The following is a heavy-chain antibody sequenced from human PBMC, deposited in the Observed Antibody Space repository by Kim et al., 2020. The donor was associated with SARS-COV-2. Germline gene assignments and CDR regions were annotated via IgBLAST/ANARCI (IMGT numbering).Heavy chain of an antibody. D-gene: IGHD5-12*01. CDR1: GGSISSGDYY. J-gene: IGHJ5*02. CDR2: IYYSGST. Sequence: SETLSLTCTVSGGSISSGDYYWSWIRQPPGKGLEWIGYIYYSGSTYYNPSLKSRVTISVDTSKNQFSLKLSSVTAADTAVYYCARAPGRDGYNPKPNWFDPWGQGTLVTVSS. CDR3: ARAPGRDGYNPKPNWFDP. V-gene: IGHV4-30-4*01.